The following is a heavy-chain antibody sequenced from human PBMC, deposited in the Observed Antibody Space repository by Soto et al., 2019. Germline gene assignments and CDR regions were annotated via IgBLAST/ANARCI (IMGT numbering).Heavy chain of an antibody. CDR1: GFSFSRYG. Sequence: YLRLSCAASGFSFSRYGMHWFRQAPGKGLEWVAMISYDGTDEYYADSVKGRFTISRDNSKNAVYLQMNSLRAEDTAVYYCARDQPGYSYGYGLGYWGQGTLVTVSS. V-gene: IGHV3-30*03. J-gene: IGHJ4*02. D-gene: IGHD5-18*01. CDR3: ARDQPGYSYGYGLGY. CDR2: ISYDGTDE.